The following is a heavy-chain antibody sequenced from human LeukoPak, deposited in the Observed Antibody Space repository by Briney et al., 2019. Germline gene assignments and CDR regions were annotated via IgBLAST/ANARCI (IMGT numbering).Heavy chain of an antibody. V-gene: IGHV1-69*04. D-gene: IGHD3-10*01. J-gene: IGHJ5*02. Sequence: GASVKVSCKTSGGTFNNYIISWVRQAPGQGLEWVGTIILILDIANYAQKFQGRVAITADTSTSTAYMELSDLGSEDTAVYYCARDQERSNNWFDPWGQGTLVTVSS. CDR2: IILILDIA. CDR1: GGTFNNYI. CDR3: ARDQERSNNWFDP.